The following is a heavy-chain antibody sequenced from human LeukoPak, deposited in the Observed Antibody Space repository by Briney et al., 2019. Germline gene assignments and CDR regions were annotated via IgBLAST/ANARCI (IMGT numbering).Heavy chain of an antibody. J-gene: IGHJ3*02. CDR2: ISSSSSYI. Sequence: PGGSLRLSCAASGFTFSSYSMNWVRQAPGKGLEWVSSISSSSSYIYYADSVKGRFTISRDNSKNTLYLQMNSLRAEDTAVYYCGKNRYSGSLSPFDIWGQGTMVTVSS. V-gene: IGHV3-21*04. CDR3: GKNRYSGSLSPFDI. CDR1: GFTFSSYS. D-gene: IGHD1-26*01.